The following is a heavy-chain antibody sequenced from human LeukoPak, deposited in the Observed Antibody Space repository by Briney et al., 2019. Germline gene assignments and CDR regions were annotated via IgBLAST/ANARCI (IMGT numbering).Heavy chain of an antibody. D-gene: IGHD4-11*01. CDR1: GGSISSSTYY. CDR2: IYYSGST. J-gene: IGHJ4*02. Sequence: PSETLSLTCTVSGGSISSSTYYWGWIRQPPGKGLEWIGSIYYSGSTYYNPSLKSRVTISVDTSKNQFSLKLSSVTAADTAVYYCARGGRTTVTTLNFDYWGQGTLVTVSS. V-gene: IGHV4-39*07. CDR3: ARGGRTTVTTLNFDY.